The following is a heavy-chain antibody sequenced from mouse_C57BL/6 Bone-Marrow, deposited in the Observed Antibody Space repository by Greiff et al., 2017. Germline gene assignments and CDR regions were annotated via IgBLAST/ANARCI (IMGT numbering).Heavy chain of an antibody. CDR3: ERYYGSSYWYFDF. V-gene: IGHV1-85*01. J-gene: IGHJ1*03. D-gene: IGHD1-1*01. CDR2: IYPRDGST. CDR1: GYTFTSYD. Sequence: QVQLQQSGPELVKPGASVKLSCKASGYTFTSYDINWVKQRPGQGLEWIGWIYPRDGSTKYNEKFKGKATLPVETSSSTAYLELHSLTSEDSAVYFCERYYGSSYWYFDFWCTGTTVTVSS.